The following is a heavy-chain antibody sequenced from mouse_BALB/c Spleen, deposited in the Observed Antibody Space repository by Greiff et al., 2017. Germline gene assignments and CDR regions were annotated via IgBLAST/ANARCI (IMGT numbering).Heavy chain of an antibody. Sequence: DVHLVESGGGLVQPGGSRKLSCEASGFTFSSFGMHWVRQAPEKGLEWVAYISSGSSTIYYADTVKGRFTISRDNPKNTLFLQMTSLRSEDTAMYYCVGYAMDYWGQGTSVTVSS. CDR1: GFTFSSFG. CDR2: ISSGSSTI. V-gene: IGHV5-17*02. CDR3: VGYAMDY. J-gene: IGHJ4*01.